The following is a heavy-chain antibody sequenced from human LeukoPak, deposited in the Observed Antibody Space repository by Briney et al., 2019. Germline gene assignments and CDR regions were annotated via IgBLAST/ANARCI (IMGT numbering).Heavy chain of an antibody. CDR3: ARGRTRLGYCSSTSCSKDWFDP. Sequence: SETLSLTCAVYGGSFSAYYWSWIRQPPGKGLEWIGEINHSGSTNYNPSLKSRVTISVDTSKNQFSLKLSSVTAADTAVYYCARGRTRLGYCSSTSCSKDWFDPWGQGTLVTVSS. V-gene: IGHV4-34*01. D-gene: IGHD2-2*01. CDR2: INHSGST. CDR1: GGSFSAYY. J-gene: IGHJ5*02.